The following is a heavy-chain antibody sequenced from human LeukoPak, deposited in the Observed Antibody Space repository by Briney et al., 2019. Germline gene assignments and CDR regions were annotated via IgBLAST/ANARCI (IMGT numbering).Heavy chain of an antibody. D-gene: IGHD3-16*02. CDR1: GGFISSYY. V-gene: IGHV4-59*12. CDR3: ARLGMGDLYVWGSYRYTKYGSYYFDY. CDR2: IHYSGST. Sequence: SETLSLTCTVPGGFISSYYWSWIRQPPGKGLEWIGYIHYSGSTYYNPSLKSRVTISVDTSKNQFSLKLSSVTAADTAVYYCARLGMGDLYVWGSYRYTKYGSYYFDYWGQGTLVTVSS. J-gene: IGHJ4*02.